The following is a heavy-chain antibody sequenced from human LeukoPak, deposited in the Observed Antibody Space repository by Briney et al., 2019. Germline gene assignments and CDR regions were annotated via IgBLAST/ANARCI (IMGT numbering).Heavy chain of an antibody. J-gene: IGHJ5*02. Sequence: PSETLSLTCAVYGGSFSGYYWSWIRQPPGKGLEWIGEINHSGSTNYNPSLKSRVTISVDTSKNQFSLKLSSVTAADTAVYYCARGRRTAVAATINWFDPWGQGTLVNVSS. D-gene: IGHD2-15*01. CDR1: GGSFSGYY. V-gene: IGHV4-34*01. CDR3: ARGRRTAVAATINWFDP. CDR2: INHSGST.